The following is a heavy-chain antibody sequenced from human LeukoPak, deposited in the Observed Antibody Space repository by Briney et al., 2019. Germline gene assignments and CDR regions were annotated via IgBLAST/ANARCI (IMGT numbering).Heavy chain of an antibody. J-gene: IGHJ4*02. CDR2: ISNHNGNT. V-gene: IGHV1-18*01. Sequence: ASVKVSCKTSGFTFSAYGTAWVRQAPGQGPEWMGWISNHNGNTNYAQKFQGRISVTTETSTGTAFLEVRDLKSDDTAVYYCARGVAMGTTYYFDSWGRGTQVTVAS. D-gene: IGHD1-1*01. CDR3: ARGVAMGTTYYFDS. CDR1: GFTFSAYG.